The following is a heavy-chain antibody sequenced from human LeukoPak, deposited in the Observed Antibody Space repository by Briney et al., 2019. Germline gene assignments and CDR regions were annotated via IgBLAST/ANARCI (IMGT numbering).Heavy chain of an antibody. Sequence: SETLSLTCTVSGGSFNSGSYYWSWIRQPAGKGLEWVGRIYTSGSTNYNPSLKSRLTISVDTSKTQFSLQLTSVTAADTAVYYCARAMRVERFFDYWGQGILVSVSS. D-gene: IGHD5-24*01. CDR3: ARAMRVERFFDY. CDR1: GGSFNSGSYY. J-gene: IGHJ4*02. V-gene: IGHV4-61*02. CDR2: IYTSGST.